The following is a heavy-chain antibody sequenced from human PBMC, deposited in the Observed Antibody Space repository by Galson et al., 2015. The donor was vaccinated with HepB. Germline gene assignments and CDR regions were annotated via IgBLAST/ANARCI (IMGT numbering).Heavy chain of an antibody. V-gene: IGHV1-2*02. CDR1: GYSFTDYY. CDR2: INPNSGDT. Sequence: SVKVSCKASGYSFTDYYLHWVRQAPGQGLEWMAWINPNSGDTNYAQKFQGRVTMTRDTSINTAYMELSRLRSDDTAVYYCARGRHDTYNYDGRGKSRSVGLECYFDYWGQGNLVTVSS. J-gene: IGHJ4*02. CDR3: ARGRHDTYNYDGRGKSRSVGLECYFDY. D-gene: IGHD3-22*01.